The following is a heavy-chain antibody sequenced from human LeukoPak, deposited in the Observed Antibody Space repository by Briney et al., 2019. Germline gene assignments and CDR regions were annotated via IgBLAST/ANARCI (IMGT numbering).Heavy chain of an antibody. D-gene: IGHD3-10*01. J-gene: IGHJ4*02. V-gene: IGHV3-49*03. CDR3: TRGRGRGIRVGHIWFGEFNFDY. CDR1: GFTFGDYA. Sequence: PGGSLRLSCTASGFTFGDYAMSWFRQAPGKGLEWVGFIRSKAYGGTTEYAASVKGRFTISRDDSKSIAYLQMNSLKTEDTAVYYCTRGRGRGIRVGHIWFGEFNFDYWGQGTLVTVSS. CDR2: IRSKAYGGTT.